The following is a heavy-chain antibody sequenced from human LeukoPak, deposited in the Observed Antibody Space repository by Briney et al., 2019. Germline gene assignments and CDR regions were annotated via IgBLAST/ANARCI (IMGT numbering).Heavy chain of an antibody. D-gene: IGHD1-26*01. CDR1: GYIFTDYG. CDR2: ISGYNGNT. CDR3: ARGPPPYSGIPPGFFDY. J-gene: IGHJ4*02. Sequence: ASVKVSCKASGYIFTDYGISWVRQAPGQGFEWMGWISGYNGNTNYAQNLQGRDTITTDESTSTAYMELSSLRSEDTAVYYCARGPPPYSGIPPGFFDYWGQGTLVTVSS. V-gene: IGHV1-18*01.